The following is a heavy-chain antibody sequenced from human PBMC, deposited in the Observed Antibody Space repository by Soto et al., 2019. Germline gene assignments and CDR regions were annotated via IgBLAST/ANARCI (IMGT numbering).Heavy chain of an antibody. J-gene: IGHJ5*02. V-gene: IGHV3-23*01. CDR2: ISGSRGSP. D-gene: IGHD2-8*01. CDR1: GFSCSSYA. CDR3: AKPLMAGGFS. Sequence: EVQLLESGGGLAQPGGSLRLSCVTSGFSCSSYAMSWVRHAPGKGLEWVSAISGSRGSPYYADSVKGRFTISRDNSKSTLYLQLNSLKVDDTAIYYCAKPLMAGGFSWAQGTLLTVSS.